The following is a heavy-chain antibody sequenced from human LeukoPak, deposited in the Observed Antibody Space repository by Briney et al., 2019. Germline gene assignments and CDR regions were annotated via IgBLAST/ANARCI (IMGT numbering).Heavy chain of an antibody. CDR3: ARDSRWMDKGDLDY. Sequence: GGSLRLSCAASGFTFSSYWMSWVRQAPGKGLEWVANIKQDGSEKYYVDSVKGRFSISRDNAKNSLYLQMNSLRAEDTAVYYCARDSRWMDKGDLDYRGQGTLVTVSS. CDR2: IKQDGSEK. J-gene: IGHJ4*02. V-gene: IGHV3-7*01. CDR1: GFTFSSYW. D-gene: IGHD2-2*01.